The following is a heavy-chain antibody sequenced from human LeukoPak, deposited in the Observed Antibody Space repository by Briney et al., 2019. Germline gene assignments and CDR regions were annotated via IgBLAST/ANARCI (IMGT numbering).Heavy chain of an antibody. Sequence: GGSLRLSCAASGFTFSNFAMSWVRQAPGKGLEWVSAIRASGENTFYIDSVKGRFAISRDNSKNPMYLKMNSLRAEDTAIYYCAKARGYSYANEFHLEYWGQGTLVTVSS. J-gene: IGHJ4*02. CDR2: IRASGENT. V-gene: IGHV3-23*01. CDR1: GFTFSNFA. D-gene: IGHD5-18*01. CDR3: AKARGYSYANEFHLEY.